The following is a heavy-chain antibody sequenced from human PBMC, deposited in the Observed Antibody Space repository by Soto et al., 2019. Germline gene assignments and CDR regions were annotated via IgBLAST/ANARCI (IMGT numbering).Heavy chain of an antibody. CDR3: ARDRDSGCLDY. CDR2: ISYDGSNK. V-gene: IGHV3-30*03. D-gene: IGHD6-19*01. CDR1: GFTFSSYG. Sequence: HPGGSLRFSCAASGFTFSSYGMHWVRQAPGKGLEWVAVISYDGSNKYYADSVKGRFTISRDNSKNTLYLQMNSLRAEDTAVYYCARDRDSGCLDYWGQGTLVTVSS. J-gene: IGHJ4*02.